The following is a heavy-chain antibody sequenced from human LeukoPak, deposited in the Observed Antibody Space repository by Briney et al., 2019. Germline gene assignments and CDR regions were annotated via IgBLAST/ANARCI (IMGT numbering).Heavy chain of an antibody. CDR2: IKQDEGEK. Sequence: GGSLRLSCTASGFSFSSYWMSWVRQAPGKGLEWVANIKQDEGEKYYVDSVKGRFTISRDNAKNSLYLQMNSLRAEDTAVYHCARPSGYCSSGSCFPFDCWGQGTLVTVSS. CDR1: GFSFSSYW. D-gene: IGHD2-15*01. V-gene: IGHV3-7*01. CDR3: ARPSGYCSSGSCFPFDC. J-gene: IGHJ4*02.